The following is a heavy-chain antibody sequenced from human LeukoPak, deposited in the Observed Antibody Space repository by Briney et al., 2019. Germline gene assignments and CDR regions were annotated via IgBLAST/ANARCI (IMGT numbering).Heavy chain of an antibody. CDR1: VFIFSSYG. CDR3: AKDDSGTSSASLDY. D-gene: IGHD1-26*01. J-gene: IGHJ4*02. CDR2: IRFYGSNK. Sequence: GGSLRLSCAASVFIFSSYGMHWVRQAPGRGREWVTFIRFYGSNKYYAHFAKGRFTISRDNSKNTLYLQMDLRSLGDMDVYYCAKDDSGTSSASLDYWGQGTLVTVSS. V-gene: IGHV3-30*02.